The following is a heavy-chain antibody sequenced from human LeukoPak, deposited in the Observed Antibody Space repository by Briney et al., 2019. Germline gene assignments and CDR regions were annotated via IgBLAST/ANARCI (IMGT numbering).Heavy chain of an antibody. Sequence: SETLSLTCTVSGGSISSSSYYWGWIRQPPGKGLEWIGSIYYSGSTYYNPSLKSRGTISVDTSKSQFSLKLTSVTAADTAVYYCARQGSSWLNWFDPWGQGTLVTVSS. D-gene: IGHD6-13*01. CDR2: IYYSGST. V-gene: IGHV4-39*01. CDR1: GGSISSSSYY. CDR3: ARQGSSWLNWFDP. J-gene: IGHJ5*02.